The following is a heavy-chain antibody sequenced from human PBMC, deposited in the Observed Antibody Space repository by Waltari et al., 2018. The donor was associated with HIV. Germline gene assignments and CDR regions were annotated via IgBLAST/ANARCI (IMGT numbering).Heavy chain of an antibody. J-gene: IGHJ4*02. Sequence: QVQVVQSGAELKKPGSSMRALCTASGGTFGDKPVNWVRQAPGQRFEWLGSFAPILQRQYSSERFRARRTLTADKSTKTAFMELAGLTCEDTAVYYCLLGSHYYETSTYYEDWGPGTLVTVSS. V-gene: IGHV1-69*02. CDR1: GGTFGDKP. CDR3: LLGSHYYETSTYYED. D-gene: IGHD3-3*01. CDR2: FAPILQRQ.